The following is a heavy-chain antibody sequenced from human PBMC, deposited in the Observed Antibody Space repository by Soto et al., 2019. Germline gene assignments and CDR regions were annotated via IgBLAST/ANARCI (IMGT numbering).Heavy chain of an antibody. CDR2: ISSSGSTI. CDR3: AREGCSGGSCYSIYYYYGMDV. D-gene: IGHD2-15*01. V-gene: IGHV3-11*01. Sequence: QVQLVESGGGLVKFGGSLRLSCAASGFTFSDYYMSWIRQAPGKGLEWVSYISSSGSTIYYADSVKGRFTISRDNAKNSLYLQMNSLRAEDTAVFYCAREGCSGGSCYSIYYYYGMDVWGQGTTVTVS. J-gene: IGHJ6*02. CDR1: GFTFSDYY.